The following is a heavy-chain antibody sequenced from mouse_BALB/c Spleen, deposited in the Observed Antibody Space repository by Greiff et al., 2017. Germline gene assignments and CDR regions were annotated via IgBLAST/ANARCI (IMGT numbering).Heavy chain of an antibody. CDR3: ARSLGGAMDY. J-gene: IGHJ4*01. V-gene: IGHV1-69*02. Sequence: QVQLQQPGAELVKPGAPVKLSCKASGYTFTSYWMNWVKQRPGRGLEWIGRIDPSDSETHYNQKFKDKATLTVDKSSSTAYIQLSSLTSEDSAVYYCARSLGGAMDYWGQGTSVTVSS. CDR1: GYTFTSYW. CDR2: IDPSDSET. D-gene: IGHD3-1*01.